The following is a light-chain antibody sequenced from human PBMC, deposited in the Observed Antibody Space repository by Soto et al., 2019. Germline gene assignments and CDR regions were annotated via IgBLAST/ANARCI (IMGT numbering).Light chain of an antibody. CDR1: NSNIGSDI. J-gene: IGLJ1*01. Sequence: QAVVTQPPSASGTPGQRATISCCGSNSNIGSDIVNCYQLLPGAAPEVLINTTNQRPSGVPDRFFGSKSGTSASLAISGLQSEDEANSACATWDGGLSGPFVFGTGTKLTVL. CDR3: ATWDGGLSGPFV. CDR2: TTN. V-gene: IGLV1-44*01.